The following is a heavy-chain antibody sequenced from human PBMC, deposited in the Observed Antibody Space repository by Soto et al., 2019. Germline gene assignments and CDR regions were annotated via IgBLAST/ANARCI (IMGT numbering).Heavy chain of an antibody. CDR1: GFTFSNYG. CDR3: AKDNNKRWLRPSPAFDV. V-gene: IGHV3-30*18. J-gene: IGHJ3*01. Sequence: QVQLVESGGGVVQPGRSLRLSCAASGFTFSNYGMHWVRRAPGKGLEWGTIISHDGSNKDYADSVKGRFTVSRDNSKNTLYLQMNSLSADDTAVYYCAKDNNKRWLRPSPAFDVWGQGTMVTVSS. CDR2: ISHDGSNK. D-gene: IGHD5-12*01.